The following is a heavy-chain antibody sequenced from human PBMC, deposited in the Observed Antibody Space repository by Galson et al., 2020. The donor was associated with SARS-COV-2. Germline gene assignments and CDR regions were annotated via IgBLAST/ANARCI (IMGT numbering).Heavy chain of an antibody. CDR1: GGTFSSYA. V-gene: IGHV1-69*06. CDR2: IIPIFGTA. Sequence: ASVKVSCKASGGTFSSYAISWVRQAPGQGLEWMGRIIPIFGTANYAQKFQGRVTITADKSTSTAYMELSSLRSEDTAVYYCARANPGYYDSSGYPSNWFDPWGQGTLVTVSS. D-gene: IGHD3-22*01. CDR3: ARANPGYYDSSGYPSNWFDP. J-gene: IGHJ5*02.